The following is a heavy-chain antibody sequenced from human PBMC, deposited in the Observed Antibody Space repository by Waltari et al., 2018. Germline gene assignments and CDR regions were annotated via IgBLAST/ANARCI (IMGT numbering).Heavy chain of an antibody. CDR2: IYYSGST. J-gene: IGHJ4*02. CDR1: GGSISSYY. V-gene: IGHV4-59*01. CDR3: AGGTKWLLWGPFDY. D-gene: IGHD3-3*01. Sequence: QVQLQESGPGLVKPSETLSLTCTVSGGSISSYYWSWIRQPPGKGLEWIGYIYYSGSTNYNPSLKSRVTISVDTSKNQFSLKLSSVTAADTAVYYCAGGTKWLLWGPFDYWGQGTLVTVSS.